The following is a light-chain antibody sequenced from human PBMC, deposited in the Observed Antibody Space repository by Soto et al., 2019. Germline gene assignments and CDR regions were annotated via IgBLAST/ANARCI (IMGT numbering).Light chain of an antibody. CDR1: QSVSSS. V-gene: IGKV3-15*01. CDR2: AAS. CDR3: QQYTNWVT. J-gene: IGKJ4*01. Sequence: EIVMTQSPATLSVSPGERVTLSCRASQSVSSSLAWYQQKHGQEPMLLIYAASSRATGVPARFSGSGSGTEFTLSISSLQSEEFEVYYCQQYTNWVTFGRGTQVEIK.